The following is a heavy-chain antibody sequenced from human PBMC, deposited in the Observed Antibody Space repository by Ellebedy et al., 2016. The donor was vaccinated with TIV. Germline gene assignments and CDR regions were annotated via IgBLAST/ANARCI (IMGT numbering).Heavy chain of an antibody. CDR3: ASHMVRESTWFDP. D-gene: IGHD3-10*01. Sequence: MPSETLSLTCTVSGGSIDWSIHYWGCTSQPPAKGREWIGSIYYSVSTYYNPSLKSRVTISVDTSKNQFSLKLSSVTAADTAVYYCASHMVRESTWFDPWGQGTLVTVSS. CDR1: GGSIDWSIHY. V-gene: IGHV4-39*01. CDR2: IYYSVST. J-gene: IGHJ5*02.